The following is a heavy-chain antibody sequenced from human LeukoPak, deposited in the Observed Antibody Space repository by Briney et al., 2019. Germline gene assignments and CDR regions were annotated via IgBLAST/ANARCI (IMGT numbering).Heavy chain of an antibody. V-gene: IGHV1-2*02. J-gene: IGHJ4*02. CDR3: ARGYSSSWWGPPDY. D-gene: IGHD6-13*01. CDR2: INPNSGGT. Sequence: ASVKVSCKASGYTFTGYYMHWVRQAPGQGLEWMGWINPNSGGTNYAQKFQGRVTMTRDTSISTAYMELSRLRSDDTAVYYCARGYSSSWWGPPDYWGQGTLATVSS. CDR1: GYTFTGYY.